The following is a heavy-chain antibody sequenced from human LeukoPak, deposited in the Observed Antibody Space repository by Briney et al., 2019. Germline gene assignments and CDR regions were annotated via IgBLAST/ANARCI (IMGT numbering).Heavy chain of an antibody. CDR3: ARDRPHNWFDR. CDR1: GFTFNNHW. Sequence: GGSLRLSCAASGFTFNNHWMHWVRQAPGKGVEWGSRIDNDGDNTIYADSVNARLTSSRDNASNTLYLQMNSLRAEDTAVYYCARDRPHNWFDRWGQGTLVTVSS. V-gene: IGHV3-74*01. CDR2: IDNDGDNT. J-gene: IGHJ5*02.